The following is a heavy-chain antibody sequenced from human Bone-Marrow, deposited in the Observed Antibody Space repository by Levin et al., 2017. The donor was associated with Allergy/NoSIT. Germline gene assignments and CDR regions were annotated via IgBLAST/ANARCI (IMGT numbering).Heavy chain of an antibody. Sequence: GASVKVSCKASGGTFSSYAISWVRQAPGQGLEWMGGIIPIFGTANYAQKFQGRVTITADESTSTAYMELSSLRSEDTAVYYCARDLGSYGYYYGMDVWGQGTTVTVSS. CDR1: GGTFSSYA. J-gene: IGHJ6*02. CDR3: ARDLGSYGYYYGMDV. D-gene: IGHD1-26*01. CDR2: IIPIFGTA. V-gene: IGHV1-69*13.